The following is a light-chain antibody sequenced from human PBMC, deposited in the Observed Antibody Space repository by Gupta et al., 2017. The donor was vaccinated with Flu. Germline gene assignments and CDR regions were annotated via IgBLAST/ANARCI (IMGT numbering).Light chain of an antibody. CDR1: SSDIGINS. V-gene: IGLV1-47*01. Sequence: MVTISCSGSSSDIGINSVYWYPQLAATAPNLLIYRNNQRPSGVPARFSGSKSGTSASLSISGLLADEEADYYCATWYDSGSGWVFGGGTKLTVL. CDR3: ATWYDSGSGWV. J-gene: IGLJ3*02. CDR2: RNN.